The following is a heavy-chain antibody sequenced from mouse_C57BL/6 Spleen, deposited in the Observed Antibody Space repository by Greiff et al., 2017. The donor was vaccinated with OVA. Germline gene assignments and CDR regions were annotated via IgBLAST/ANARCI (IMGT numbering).Heavy chain of an antibody. CDR1: GYSFTSYY. J-gene: IGHJ4*01. Sequence: VQLQQSGPELVKPGASVKISCKASGYSFTSYYIHWVKQRPGQGLAWIGWIYPGSGNTKYNEKFKGKATLTADTSSSTAYMQLSSLTSEDSAVYYCARGITTVRMDYWGQGTSVTVSS. CDR3: ARGITTVRMDY. D-gene: IGHD1-1*01. V-gene: IGHV1-66*01. CDR2: IYPGSGNT.